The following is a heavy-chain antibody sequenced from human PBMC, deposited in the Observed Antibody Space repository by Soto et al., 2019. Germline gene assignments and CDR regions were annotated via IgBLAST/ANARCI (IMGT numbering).Heavy chain of an antibody. Sequence: AGGSLRLSCAASGFTFSSYGMHWVRQAPGKGLEWVAVISYDGSNKYYADSVKGRFTISRDNSKNTLYLQMNSLRAEDTAVYYCAKLKIQLWLGKGYFDYWGQGTLVTVSS. CDR2: ISYDGSNK. CDR1: GFTFSSYG. J-gene: IGHJ4*02. V-gene: IGHV3-30*18. CDR3: AKLKIQLWLGKGYFDY. D-gene: IGHD5-18*01.